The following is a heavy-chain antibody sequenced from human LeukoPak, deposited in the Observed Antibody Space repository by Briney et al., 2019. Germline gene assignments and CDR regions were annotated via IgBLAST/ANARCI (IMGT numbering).Heavy chain of an antibody. J-gene: IGHJ4*02. CDR2: IYYTGST. D-gene: IGHD3-3*01. CDR1: GGSISNYY. Sequence: SETLSLTCTVSGGSISNYYWNWIRQPPGKGLEWIGYIYYTGSTNYNPSLESRVTISVDTSKNEFSLKVRSVTAADTAVYYCAREPVLEPPDYWGQGTLVTVSS. V-gene: IGHV4-59*01. CDR3: AREPVLEPPDY.